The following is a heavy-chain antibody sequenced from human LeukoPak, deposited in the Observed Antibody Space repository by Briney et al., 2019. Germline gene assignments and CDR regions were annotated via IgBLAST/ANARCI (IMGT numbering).Heavy chain of an antibody. D-gene: IGHD2-2*01. CDR3: ARSIGCRGAGCDGVYYFDF. V-gene: IGHV3-7*01. CDR2: INEDGSKK. J-gene: IGHJ4*02. Sequence: PGGSLRLSCAASGFSFSRSWMSWVRQAPGKGLEWVANINEDGSKKYLVDSVRGRFTISRDNAGNSLVLHMNTLRADDTAVYYCARSIGCRGAGCDGVYYFDFWGKGTLVPVSS. CDR1: GFSFSRSW.